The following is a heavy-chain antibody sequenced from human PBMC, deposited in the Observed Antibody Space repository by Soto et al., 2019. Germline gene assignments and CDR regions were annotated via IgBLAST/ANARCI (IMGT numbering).Heavy chain of an antibody. CDR1: GDSIIGTGW. D-gene: IGHD3-22*01. J-gene: IGHJ6*02. V-gene: IGHV4-4*02. CDR2: VYHSGAT. CDR3: VRNGYYSLDV. Sequence: QVQLQESGPGLVRPSGTLSLTCAVCGDSIIGTGWWSWVRQSPGKGLDWIGEVYHSGATNYNPSLKSRVTISVDTSRNQFSLNLGSVTAADTAVYYCVRNGYYSLDVWGQGTTVTVSS.